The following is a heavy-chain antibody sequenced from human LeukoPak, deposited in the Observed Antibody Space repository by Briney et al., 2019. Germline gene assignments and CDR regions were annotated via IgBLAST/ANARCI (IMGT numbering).Heavy chain of an antibody. CDR2: IIPIFGTA. Sequence: ASVKVSCKASGGTFSSYAISWVRQAPGQGLEWMGGIIPIFGTANYAQKFQGRVTITTDESTSTAYMELSSLRSEDTAVYYCARGLSYGGNSGFRWYFDYWGQGTLVTVSS. V-gene: IGHV1-69*05. D-gene: IGHD4-23*01. J-gene: IGHJ4*02. CDR1: GGTFSSYA. CDR3: ARGLSYGGNSGFRWYFDY.